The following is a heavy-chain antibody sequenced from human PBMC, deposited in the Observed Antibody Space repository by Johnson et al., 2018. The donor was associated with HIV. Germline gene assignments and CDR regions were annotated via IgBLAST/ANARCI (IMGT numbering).Heavy chain of an antibody. Sequence: VQLVESGGGVVRPGGSLRLSCAASGFTVNGNYMSWVRQAPGTGLEWVSVIYSGGSTYYADSVKGRFTISRDNSKNTLYLQMNSLRVEDTAVYYVRVVGDAFDIWGQGTMVTVSS. CDR3: RVVGDAFDI. CDR2: IYSGGST. V-gene: IGHV3-66*01. J-gene: IGHJ3*02. CDR1: GFTVNGNY. D-gene: IGHD2-15*01.